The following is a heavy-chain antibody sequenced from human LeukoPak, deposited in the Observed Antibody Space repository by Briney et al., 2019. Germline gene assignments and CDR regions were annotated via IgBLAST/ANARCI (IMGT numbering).Heavy chain of an antibody. J-gene: IGHJ3*02. CDR3: ARDPDSTSSRAFDI. CDR2: IYYSGST. CDR1: GGSISSYY. D-gene: IGHD6-6*01. V-gene: IGHV4-59*01. Sequence: SGTLSLTCTVSGGSISSYYWSWIRQPPGKGLEWIGYIYYSGSTNYNPSLKSRVTISVDTSKNQFSLKLSSVTAADTAVYYCARDPDSTSSRAFDIWGQGTMVTVSS.